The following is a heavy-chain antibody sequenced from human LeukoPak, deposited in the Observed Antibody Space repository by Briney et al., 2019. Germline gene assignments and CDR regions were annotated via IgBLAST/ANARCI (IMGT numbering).Heavy chain of an antibody. Sequence: ESGPTLVNPTQTLTLTCTFSGFSLSTSGMCVSWIRQPPGKALEWLARIDWDGGKYYNTSLKTRLTISKDTSKNQVVLTMTNMDPVDTATYYCARIRGSRYYFDYWGQGTLVTVSS. CDR2: IDWDGGK. CDR3: ARIRGSRYYFDY. J-gene: IGHJ4*02. CDR1: GFSLSTSGMC. V-gene: IGHV2-70*11. D-gene: IGHD6-13*01.